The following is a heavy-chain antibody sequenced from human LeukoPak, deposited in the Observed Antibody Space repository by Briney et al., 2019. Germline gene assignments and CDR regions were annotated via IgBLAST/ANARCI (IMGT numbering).Heavy chain of an antibody. CDR3: ARELGITMVRGVTRFDY. CDR2: INHSGST. J-gene: IGHJ4*02. D-gene: IGHD3-10*01. Sequence: PSETLSLTCAVYGGPFSGYYWSWIRQPPGKGLEWIGEINHSGSTNYNPSLKSRVTISVDTSKNQFSLKLSSVTAADTAVYYCARELGITMVRGVTRFDYWGQGTLVTVSS. CDR1: GGPFSGYY. V-gene: IGHV4-34*01.